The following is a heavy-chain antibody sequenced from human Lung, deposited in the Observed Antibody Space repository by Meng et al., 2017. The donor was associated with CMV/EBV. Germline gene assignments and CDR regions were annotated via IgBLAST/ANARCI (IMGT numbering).Heavy chain of an antibody. Sequence: SGYTFDADWIGWVRQVPGKGLEWMGIIYPGDSDTRYSPSFQGQVTISADKSISTAYLQWSSLKASDTAMYYCARSTAVAGPRGFFDCWGQGTLVTVSS. CDR1: GYTFDADW. V-gene: IGHV5-51*01. D-gene: IGHD6-19*01. J-gene: IGHJ4*02. CDR3: ARSTAVAGPRGFFDC. CDR2: IYPGDSDT.